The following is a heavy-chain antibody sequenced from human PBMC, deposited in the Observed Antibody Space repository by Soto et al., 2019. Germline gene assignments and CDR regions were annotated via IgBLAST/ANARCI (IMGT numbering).Heavy chain of an antibody. CDR2: VSPYNGNT. D-gene: IGHD6-6*01. CDR1: GYTFTDQG. Sequence: ASVKVSCKTSGYTFTDQGLSWVRQAPGQGLEWLGWVSPYNGNTKYAQKFQGRVTMTTDTSTRTPYMELRSLRPDDTAVYYCARVIAARPDYGMDVWGQGTTVTVSS. CDR3: ARVIAARPDYGMDV. V-gene: IGHV1-18*01. J-gene: IGHJ6*02.